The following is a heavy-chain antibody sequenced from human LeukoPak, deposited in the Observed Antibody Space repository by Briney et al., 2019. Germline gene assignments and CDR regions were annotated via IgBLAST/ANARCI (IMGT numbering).Heavy chain of an antibody. Sequence: SETLSLTCTVSGGSISSYYWSWIRQPPGKGLEWIGYIYTSGSTNYNPSPKSRVTISVDTSKNQFSLKLSSVTAADTAVYYCARRMIAAAAYFDYWGQGTLVTVSS. CDR3: ARRMIAAAAYFDY. J-gene: IGHJ4*02. CDR1: GGSISSYY. CDR2: IYTSGST. V-gene: IGHV4-4*09. D-gene: IGHD6-13*01.